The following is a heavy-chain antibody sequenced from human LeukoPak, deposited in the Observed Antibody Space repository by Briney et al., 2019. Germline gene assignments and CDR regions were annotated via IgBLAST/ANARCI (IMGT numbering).Heavy chain of an antibody. CDR1: GFTFSSCS. Sequence: GGSLRLSCAASGFTFSSCSMHWVRQAPGKGLEWVAVISYDGSNIHYADSVKGRFTISRDNSKNTLYLQMNSLRPEDTAVYYCVRDSDSDARGYFDYWGQGTLVTVSS. D-gene: IGHD2-2*01. J-gene: IGHJ4*02. V-gene: IGHV3-30-3*01. CDR3: VRDSDSDARGYFDY. CDR2: ISYDGSNI.